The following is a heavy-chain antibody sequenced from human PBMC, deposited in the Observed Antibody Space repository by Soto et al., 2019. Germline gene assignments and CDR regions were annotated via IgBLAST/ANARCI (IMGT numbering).Heavy chain of an antibody. V-gene: IGHV4-30-4*01. CDR3: ATMGTPVTGLYYFDY. J-gene: IGHJ4*02. D-gene: IGHD4-17*01. CDR1: GGSISSGNYY. Sequence: QVQLQESGPGLVKPSQTLSLTCTVSGGSISSGNYYWSWIREPPGKGLEWIGFISYSGTTHYSASLRSRLSISVDTSKNQFSLDLSSVTAADTAVYYCATMGTPVTGLYYFDYWGQGTLVTVSS. CDR2: ISYSGTT.